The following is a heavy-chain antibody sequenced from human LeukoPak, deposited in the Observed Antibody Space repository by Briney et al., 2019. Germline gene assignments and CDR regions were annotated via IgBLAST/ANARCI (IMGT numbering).Heavy chain of an antibody. V-gene: IGHV4-4*02. D-gene: IGHD4-17*01. CDR3: ARAPVTTPYYFDY. Sequence: SETLSLTCAVSGGSISSSHWLSWVRQPPGKGLEWIGEIYHSGSTNYNPSLKSRVTISVDKSKNHFSLKLSSVTAADTAVYYCARAPVTTPYYFDYWGQGTLVTVSS. J-gene: IGHJ4*02. CDR1: GGSISSSHW. CDR2: IYHSGST.